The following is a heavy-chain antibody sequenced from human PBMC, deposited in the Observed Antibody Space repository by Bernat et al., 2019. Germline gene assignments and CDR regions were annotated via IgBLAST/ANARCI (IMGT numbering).Heavy chain of an antibody. CDR1: GFTFDDYA. Sequence: VQLVESGGGLVQPGRSLRLSCAASGFTFDDYAMHWVRQAPGKGLEWVSGISWNSGSIGYADSVKGRFTISRDNAKNSLYLQMNSLRAEDTALYYCAKDMGYDSSGSPIDYWGQGTLVTVSS. CDR2: ISWNSGSI. V-gene: IGHV3-9*01. J-gene: IGHJ4*02. D-gene: IGHD3-22*01. CDR3: AKDMGYDSSGSPIDY.